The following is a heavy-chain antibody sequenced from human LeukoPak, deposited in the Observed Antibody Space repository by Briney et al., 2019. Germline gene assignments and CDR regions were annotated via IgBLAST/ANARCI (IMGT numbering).Heavy chain of an antibody. CDR3: ARMGPRSPITIFGVVIQGGFDY. CDR1: GYTFTSYD. Sequence: GASVKVSCKASGYTFTSYDINWVRQATGQGLEWMGWMNPNSGNTGYAQKFQGRVTMTRNTSISTAYMEPSSLRSEDTAVYYCARMGPRSPITIFGVVIQGGFDYWGQGTLVTVSS. J-gene: IGHJ4*02. D-gene: IGHD3-3*01. V-gene: IGHV1-8*01. CDR2: MNPNSGNT.